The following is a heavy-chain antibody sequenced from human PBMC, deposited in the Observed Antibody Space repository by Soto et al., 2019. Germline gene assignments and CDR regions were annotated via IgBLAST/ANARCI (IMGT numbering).Heavy chain of an antibody. CDR2: INPSGGST. Sequence: ASVKVSCKASGYTFTSYYMHWVRQAPGQGLEWMGIINPSGGSTSYAQKFQGRVTMTRDTSTSTVYMELSSLRSEDTAVYYCVCSGTYYYDSSGFLPGYYYGMDVWGQGTTVTVSS. V-gene: IGHV1-46*01. D-gene: IGHD3-22*01. CDR3: VCSGTYYYDSSGFLPGYYYGMDV. J-gene: IGHJ6*02. CDR1: GYTFTSYY.